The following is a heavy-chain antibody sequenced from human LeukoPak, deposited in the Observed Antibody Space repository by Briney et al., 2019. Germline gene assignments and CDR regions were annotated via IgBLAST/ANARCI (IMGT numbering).Heavy chain of an antibody. J-gene: IGHJ4*02. D-gene: IGHD1-26*01. CDR1: GFTFSSFA. V-gene: IGHV3-23*01. CDR2: ISASGCST. CDR3: AKCISGSYPNKPYDY. Sequence: PGGSLRLSGAASGFTFSSFAMSWVRQTPGKGLEWFSGISASGCSTYYADSVKGRFTISRDNSQNPLYLQMNSLRAEDTAVYYCAKCISGSYPNKPYDYWGQGALVTVSS.